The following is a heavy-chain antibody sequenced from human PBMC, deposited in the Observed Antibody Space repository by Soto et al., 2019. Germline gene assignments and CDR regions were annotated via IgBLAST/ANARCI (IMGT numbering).Heavy chain of an antibody. V-gene: IGHV4-59*01. J-gene: IGHJ6*02. CDR3: ARYMTTVTTRFDYYYYYGMDV. Sequence: PSETLSLTCTVSGGSISSYYWSWIRQPPGKGLEWIGYIYYSGSTNYNPSLKSRVTISVDTSKNQFSLKLSSVTAADTAVYYCARYMTTVTTRFDYYYYYGMDVWGQGTTVTV. CDR1: GGSISSYY. D-gene: IGHD4-17*01. CDR2: IYYSGST.